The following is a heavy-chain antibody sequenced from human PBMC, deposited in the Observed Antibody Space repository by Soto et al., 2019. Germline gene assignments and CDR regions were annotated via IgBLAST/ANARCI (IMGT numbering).Heavy chain of an antibody. CDR2: IIPIFGTA. J-gene: IGHJ4*02. V-gene: IGHV1-69*06. D-gene: IGHD6-13*01. CDR1: GGTFSSYA. CDR3: ALPPLRYSSSWYYFDY. Sequence: QVQLVQSGAEVKKPGSSVKVSCKASGGTFSSYAISWVRQAPGQGLEWMGGIIPIFGTANYAQKFQGRVTITADKSTSTAYMELSSLRSEDTAVYYCALPPLRYSSSWYYFDYWGQGTLVTVSS.